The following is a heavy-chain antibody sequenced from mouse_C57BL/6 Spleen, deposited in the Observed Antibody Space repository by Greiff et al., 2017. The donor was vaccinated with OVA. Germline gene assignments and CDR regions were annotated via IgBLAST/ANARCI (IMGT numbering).Heavy chain of an antibody. J-gene: IGHJ4*01. CDR3: ARSDYSNYDYYAMDY. D-gene: IGHD2-5*01. CDR1: GYTFTSYW. V-gene: IGHV1-64*01. Sequence: QVQLQQPGAELVKPGASVKLSCKASGYTFTSYWMHWVKQRPGQGLEWIGMIHPNSGSTNYNEKFQSKATLTVDKSSSTAYMQLSSLTSEDSAVYYCARSDYSNYDYYAMDYWGQGTSVTVSS. CDR2: IHPNSGST.